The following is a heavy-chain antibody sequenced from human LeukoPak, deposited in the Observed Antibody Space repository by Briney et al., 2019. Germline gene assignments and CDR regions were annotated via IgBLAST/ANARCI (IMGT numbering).Heavy chain of an antibody. CDR3: AKSNGYDLIDI. CDR1: GGSISSSSYY. D-gene: IGHD3/OR15-3a*01. V-gene: IGHV4-39*07. CDR2: IYYSGST. J-gene: IGHJ3*02. Sequence: PSETLSLTCTVSGGSISSSSYYWGWIRQPPGKGLEWIGSIYYSGSTYYNPSLKSRVTISLDTSRNQFSLKLNSVTAADTAVYYCAKSNGYDLIDIWGQGTMVTVSS.